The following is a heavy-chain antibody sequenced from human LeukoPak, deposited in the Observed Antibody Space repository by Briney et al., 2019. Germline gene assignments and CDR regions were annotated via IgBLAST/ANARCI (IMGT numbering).Heavy chain of an antibody. J-gene: IGHJ4*02. CDR3: ARLAERGFDY. CDR2: IYYSGST. V-gene: IGHV4-39*07. D-gene: IGHD5-24*01. CDR1: GGSISRSSHY. Sequence: SETLSLTCNVSGGSISRSSHYWGWIRQPPGKGLEWIGSIYYSGSTNYNPSLKSRVTISVDTSKNQFSLKLSSVTAADTAVYYCARLAERGFDYWGQGTLVTVSS.